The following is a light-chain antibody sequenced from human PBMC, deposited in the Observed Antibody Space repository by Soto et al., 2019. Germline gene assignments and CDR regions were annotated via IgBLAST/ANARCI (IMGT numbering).Light chain of an antibody. Sequence: DIQMTQSPSSLSAFVGDRVTITCRASQDIGNFLAWYQQKPGKVPKLLIYAASTLQSGVPSRFSCSGSGTDFTLIIGSLHPEVVATYYCQKCNVAPFTFGGGTKVEIK. CDR3: QKCNVAPFT. CDR1: QDIGNF. V-gene: IGKV1-27*01. J-gene: IGKJ4*01. CDR2: AAS.